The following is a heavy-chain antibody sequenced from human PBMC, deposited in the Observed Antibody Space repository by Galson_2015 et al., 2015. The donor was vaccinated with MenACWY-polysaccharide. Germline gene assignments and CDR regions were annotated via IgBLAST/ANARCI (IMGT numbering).Heavy chain of an antibody. D-gene: IGHD1-26*01. J-gene: IGHJ6*02. CDR1: GFIFSSYE. CDR2: ITSSTSAI. Sequence: SLRLSCAASGFIFSSYEMNWVRQAPGKGLEWVSHITSSTSAIYYADSVKGRFTISRDNAKNSLYQQMSSLRAEDTAVYYCARGSYGNGYGMDVWGQGTTVTVSS. V-gene: IGHV3-48*03. CDR3: ARGSYGNGYGMDV.